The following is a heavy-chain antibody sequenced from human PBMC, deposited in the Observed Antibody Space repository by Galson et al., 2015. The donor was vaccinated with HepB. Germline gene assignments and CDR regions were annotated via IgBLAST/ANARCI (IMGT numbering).Heavy chain of an antibody. CDR2: IGKTSRYT. V-gene: IGHV3-11*03. J-gene: IGHJ5*02. CDR1: GFTFSDSY. CDR3: AKRWVDDWQQLELLGRFDP. D-gene: IGHD6-13*01. Sequence: SLRLSCAASGFTFSDSYMSWIRQAPGKGLEWVSYIGKTSRYTYYTESVKGRFTVSRDNSNNSLFLHMSGLRAEDTAVYYCAKRWVDDWQQLELLGRFDPWGQGTLVTVSA.